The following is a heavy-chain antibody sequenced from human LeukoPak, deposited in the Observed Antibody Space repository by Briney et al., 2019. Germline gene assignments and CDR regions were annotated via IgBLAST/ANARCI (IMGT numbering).Heavy chain of an antibody. J-gene: IGHJ4*02. CDR2: INHSGST. D-gene: IGHD6-6*01. V-gene: IGHV4-34*01. CDR1: GGSFSGYY. Sequence: SETLSLTCAVYGGSFSGYYWSWIRQPPGKGLEWIGEINHSGSTNYNPSLKSRVTISVDTSKNQFSLKLSSVTAADTAVYYCARGYSYSSSIEYYFDYWGQGTLVTVSS. CDR3: ARGYSYSSSIEYYFDY.